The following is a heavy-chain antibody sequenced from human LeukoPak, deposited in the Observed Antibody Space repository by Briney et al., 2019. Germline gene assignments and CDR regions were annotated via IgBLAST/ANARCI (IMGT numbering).Heavy chain of an antibody. CDR1: GGSISSYY. D-gene: IGHD6-13*01. CDR3: AMYSSSWEDFQH. V-gene: IGHV4-59*12. J-gene: IGHJ1*01. Sequence: NPSETLSLTCTVSGGSISSYYWSWIRQPPGKGLEWIGYIYYSGSTNYNPSLKSRVTISVDKSKNQFSLKLSSVTAADTAVYYCAMYSSSWEDFQHWGQGTLVTVSS. CDR2: IYYSGST.